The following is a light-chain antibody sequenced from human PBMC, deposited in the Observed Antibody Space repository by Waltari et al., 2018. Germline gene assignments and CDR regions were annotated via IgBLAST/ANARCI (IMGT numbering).Light chain of an antibody. CDR2: VDN. CDR3: QVWDGITDEWV. Sequence: SYVLTQPHSVSVAPGETATIPCGGNNIGRKSVHWYQQKAGQAPVLVIYVDNDRPSGTPERFSGSNSGNTATLAISGVEAGDEADYYCQVWDGITDEWVFGGGTKLTVL. J-gene: IGLJ3*02. V-gene: IGLV3-21*02. CDR1: NIGRKS.